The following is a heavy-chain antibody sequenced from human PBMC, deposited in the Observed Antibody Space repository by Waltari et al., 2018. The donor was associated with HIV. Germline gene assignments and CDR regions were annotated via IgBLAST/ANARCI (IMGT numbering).Heavy chain of an antibody. CDR3: ARANYDFRYYFRY. Sequence: EVQVVETGGGLFQPGGSLRLSCAASGFTVSSRSMSWVRQAPGKGLEWVSIINNDGTTYYTDSVKGRFTISRDNSKNTLYLQMNSLRAEDTALYYCARANYDFRYYFRYWGQGTLLTVSS. V-gene: IGHV3-53*02. D-gene: IGHD3-3*01. CDR2: INNDGTT. CDR1: GFTVSSRS. J-gene: IGHJ4*02.